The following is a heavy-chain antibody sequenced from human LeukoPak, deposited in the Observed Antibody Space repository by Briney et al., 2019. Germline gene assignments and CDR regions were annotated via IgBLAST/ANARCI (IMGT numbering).Heavy chain of an antibody. V-gene: IGHV3-53*01. Sequence: GGSLRLSCAASGLTVSSNYMSWVRQAPGEGLEWVSVIYSDARTYYADSVKGRFNISRDNSKTTLYLQMNSLRVEDTAVYYCARDDIAAAGTDYWGQGTLVTVSS. CDR1: GLTVSSNY. CDR2: IYSDART. CDR3: ARDDIAAAGTDY. J-gene: IGHJ4*02. D-gene: IGHD6-25*01.